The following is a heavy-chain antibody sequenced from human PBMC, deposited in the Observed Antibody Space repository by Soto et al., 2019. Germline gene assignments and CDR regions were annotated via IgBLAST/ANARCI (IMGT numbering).Heavy chain of an antibody. Sequence: PGGSLRLSCAASGFTFSSYAMHRVRQAPGKGLEWVAVISYDGSNKYYADSVKGRFTISRDNSKNTLYLQMNSLRAEDTAVYYCARDRSSSWYSDGWYYGMDVWGQGTTVTVSS. CDR1: GFTFSSYA. CDR2: ISYDGSNK. CDR3: ARDRSSSWYSDGWYYGMDV. D-gene: IGHD6-13*01. J-gene: IGHJ6*02. V-gene: IGHV3-30-3*01.